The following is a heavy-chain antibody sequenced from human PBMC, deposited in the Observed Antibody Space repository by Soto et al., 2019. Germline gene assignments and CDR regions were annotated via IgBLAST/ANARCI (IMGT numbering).Heavy chain of an antibody. CDR2: IYYSGST. D-gene: IGHD6-13*01. Sequence: PSETLSLTCTVSGGSISSSSYYWGWIRQPPGKGLEWIGSIYYSGSTYYNPSLKSRVTISVDTSKNQFSLKLSSVTAADTAVYYCARDGLREAAAGVFDYWGQGTLVTVSS. J-gene: IGHJ4*02. V-gene: IGHV4-39*07. CDR3: ARDGLREAAAGVFDY. CDR1: GGSISSSSYY.